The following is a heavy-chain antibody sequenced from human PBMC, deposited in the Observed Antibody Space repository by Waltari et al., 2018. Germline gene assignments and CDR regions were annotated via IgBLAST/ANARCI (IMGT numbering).Heavy chain of an antibody. J-gene: IGHJ4*02. CDR2: IYIGAST. CDR3: ASHYCSGGSCYFDY. CDR1: GFAVRDNY. V-gene: IGHV3-53*02. D-gene: IGHD2-15*01. Sequence: EVQLVETGGGFIQPGGSLRLSCAVSGFAVRDNYMSWVRQAPGKGLEWVSVIYIGASTYYADSVKGRFTISRDTSKNTVYLQMNSLRGEDTAVYFCASHYCSGGSCYFDYWGQGTLVTVSS.